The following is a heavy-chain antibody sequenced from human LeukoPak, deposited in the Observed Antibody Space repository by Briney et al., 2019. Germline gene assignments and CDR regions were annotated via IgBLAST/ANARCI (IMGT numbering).Heavy chain of an antibody. D-gene: IGHD3-10*01. CDR2: IYYSGST. CDR1: GGSISSYY. Sequence: SETLSLTCTVSGGSISSYYWSWIRQPPGKGLEWIGYIYYSGSTNYNPSLKSRVTMSIDTSKNQFSLNLRSVTAADTAVYYCAKVAKYYYGSETYFFFDHWGQGTLVTVSS. CDR3: AKVAKYYYGSETYFFFDH. J-gene: IGHJ4*02. V-gene: IGHV4-59*12.